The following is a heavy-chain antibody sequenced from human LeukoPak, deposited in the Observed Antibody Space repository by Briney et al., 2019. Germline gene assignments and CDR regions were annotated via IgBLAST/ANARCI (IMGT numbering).Heavy chain of an antibody. CDR3: AFEGPVSGYAFDP. J-gene: IGHJ5*02. D-gene: IGHD5-12*01. Sequence: NASETLSLTCAVYGESFSEYYWSWIRQPPGKGLEWIGQINHSEGTNYHPSLKTRVTISLDTSKNQVSLKLRSVTAADTAVYYCAFEGPVSGYAFDPWGQGALVAVSS. CDR2: INHSEGT. V-gene: IGHV4-34*01. CDR1: GESFSEYY.